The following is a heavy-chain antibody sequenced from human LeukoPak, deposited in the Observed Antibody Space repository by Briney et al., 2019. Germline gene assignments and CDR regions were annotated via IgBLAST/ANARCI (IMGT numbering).Heavy chain of an antibody. J-gene: IGHJ4*02. CDR3: ARLPNY. V-gene: IGHV3-66*02. CDR2: IYSGGST. CDR1: GFTVSTHY. Sequence: PGGSLRLSGAASGFTVSTHYMTWVRQAPGKGLEWVSVIYSGGSTYYADSVTGRFTISRDNSKNTLYLQMNSLRTEDTAVYYCARLPNYWGQGTLVTVSS.